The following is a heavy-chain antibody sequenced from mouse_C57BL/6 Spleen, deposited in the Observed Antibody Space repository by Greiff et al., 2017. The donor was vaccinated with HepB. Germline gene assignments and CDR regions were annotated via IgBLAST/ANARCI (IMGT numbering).Heavy chain of an antibody. J-gene: IGHJ1*03. CDR2: ISSGGSYT. V-gene: IGHV5-6*01. CDR1: GFTFSSYG. Sequence: EVQGVESGGDLVKPGGSLKLSCAASGFTFSSYGMSWVRQTPDKRLEWVATISSGGSYTYYPDSVKGRFTISRDNAKNTLYLQMSSLKSEDTAMYYCANYYGSSLHWYFDVWGTGTTVTVSS. CDR3: ANYYGSSLHWYFDV. D-gene: IGHD1-1*01.